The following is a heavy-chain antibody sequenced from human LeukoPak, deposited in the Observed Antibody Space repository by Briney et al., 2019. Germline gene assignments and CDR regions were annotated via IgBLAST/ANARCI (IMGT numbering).Heavy chain of an antibody. CDR2: IKHDGSEK. CDR3: ARYDSGPHY. D-gene: IGHD6-19*01. Sequence: PGGSLRLSCAASGFTFSNYWMTWVRQAPGKGLEWVANIKHDGSEKYYVDSVKGRFTISRDNAKNSMYLQMNSLRVEDTAVYYCARYDSGPHYWGQGTLVTVSS. CDR1: GFTFSNYW. J-gene: IGHJ4*02. V-gene: IGHV3-7*01.